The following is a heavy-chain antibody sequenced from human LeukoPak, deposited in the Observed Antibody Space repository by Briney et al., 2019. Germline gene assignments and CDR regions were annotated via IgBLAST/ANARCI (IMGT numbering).Heavy chain of an antibody. CDR2: ISAGGTAI. J-gene: IGHJ3*02. D-gene: IGHD5-12*01. Sequence: GGSLRLSCAASGFTFAPYIVSWVRQAPGKGLQWVSAISAGGTAIYYADSVKGRFTISRDDSNTMLYLQMNSLRDEDTATYYCAKGGYIGYNGLFDIWGQGTTVTVSS. V-gene: IGHV3-23*01. CDR3: AKGGYIGYNGLFDI. CDR1: GFTFAPYI.